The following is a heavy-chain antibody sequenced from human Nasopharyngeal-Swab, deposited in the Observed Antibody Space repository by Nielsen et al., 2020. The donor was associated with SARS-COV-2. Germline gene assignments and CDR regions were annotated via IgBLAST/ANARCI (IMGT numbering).Heavy chain of an antibody. CDR1: GFTFSSYA. V-gene: IGHV3-23*01. Sequence: GGSLRLSCAASGFTFSSYAMSWVRQAPGKGLEWVSAISGSGGSTYYADSVKGRFTISRDNSKNTLYLQMNSLRAEDTAVYYCAKPLAYCGGDCYWGDAFEIWGQGTMVTVSS. CDR3: AKPLAYCGGDCYWGDAFEI. J-gene: IGHJ3*02. CDR2: ISGSGGST. D-gene: IGHD2-21*01.